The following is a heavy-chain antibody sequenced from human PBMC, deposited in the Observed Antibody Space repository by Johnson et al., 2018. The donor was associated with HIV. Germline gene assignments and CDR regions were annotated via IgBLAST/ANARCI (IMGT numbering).Heavy chain of an antibody. D-gene: IGHD4-17*01. CDR3: SRDANRRLRPMTDDIDDAFDI. CDR1: GFSFSDYY. V-gene: IGHV3-11*04. J-gene: IGHJ3*02. CDR2: ISSSGSTI. Sequence: QVQLVESGGGLVKPGGSLRLSCAASGFSFSDYYMSWIRQAPGKGLEWVSYISSSGSTIYYADCVKGRLTISRDNAKKSMDLKMNSLRAEDKALYYWSRDANRRLRPMTDDIDDAFDIWGQGTMVTVSS.